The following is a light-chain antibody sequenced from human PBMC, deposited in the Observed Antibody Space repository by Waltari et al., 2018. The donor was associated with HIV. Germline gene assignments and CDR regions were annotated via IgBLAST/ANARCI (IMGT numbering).Light chain of an antibody. CDR3: QQYNNWPPGYT. V-gene: IGKV3-15*01. Sequence: ETVMPQSPATLFVSPGERATLLGRASQSISSDLAWYQQKPGQAPRLLMYDASTRATGIPARFSGSGSGTEFTLTISSLQSEDFAVYYCQQYNNWPPGYTFGQGTKLQIK. CDR2: DAS. CDR1: QSISSD. J-gene: IGKJ2*01.